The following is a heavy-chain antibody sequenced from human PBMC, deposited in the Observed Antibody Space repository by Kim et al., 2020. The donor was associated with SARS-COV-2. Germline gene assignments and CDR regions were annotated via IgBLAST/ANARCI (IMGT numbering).Heavy chain of an antibody. D-gene: IGHD3-22*01. Sequence: SETLSLTCAVYGGSFSGYYWSWIRQPPGKGLEWIGEINHSGSTNYNPSLKSRVTISVDTSKNQFSLKLSSVTAANTAVYYCATLGTYLSVGGDPSSAHGYWGQGTLVTVSS. J-gene: IGHJ4*02. CDR1: GGSFSGYY. CDR2: INHSGST. V-gene: IGHV4-34*01. CDR3: ATLGTYLSVGGDPSSAHGY.